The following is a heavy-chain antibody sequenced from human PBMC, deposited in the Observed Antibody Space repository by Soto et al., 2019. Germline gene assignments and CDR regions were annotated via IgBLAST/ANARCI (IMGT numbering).Heavy chain of an antibody. CDR1: GGTFSSYA. Sequence: GASGKVSCKGSGGTFSSYAISWGRQAPGQGVEWLGGIIPIFGTANYAQKFQGRVTITADESTSTAYMELSSLRSEDTAVYYCARGYCISTSKTHYYYYGMDVWGQGTTVTVSS. CDR2: IIPIFGTA. CDR3: ARGYCISTSKTHYYYYGMDV. V-gene: IGHV1-69*13. D-gene: IGHD2-2*01. J-gene: IGHJ6*02.